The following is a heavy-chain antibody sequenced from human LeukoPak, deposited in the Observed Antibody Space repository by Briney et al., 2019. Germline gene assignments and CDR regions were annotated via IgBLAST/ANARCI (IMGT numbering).Heavy chain of an antibody. CDR3: ARDGGGSYGPDY. Sequence: SETLSLTCAVYGGSFSGYYWSWIRQPPGKGLEWIGEINHSGSTNYNPSLKSRVTISVDTSKNQFSLKLSSVTAADTAVYYCARDGGGSYGPDYWGQGTLVTVSS. D-gene: IGHD1-26*01. CDR2: INHSGST. V-gene: IGHV4-34*01. J-gene: IGHJ4*02. CDR1: GGSFSGYY.